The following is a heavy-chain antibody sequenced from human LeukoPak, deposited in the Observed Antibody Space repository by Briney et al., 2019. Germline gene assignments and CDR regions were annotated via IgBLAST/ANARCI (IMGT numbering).Heavy chain of an antibody. CDR1: GGSISSYH. D-gene: IGHD1-1*01. CDR3: AGRTDSPNSFDC. V-gene: IGHV4-59*08. J-gene: IGHJ4*02. Sequence: SDTLSLTCTVSGGSISSYHWNWIRQPPGKGLEWIGNILYSGGTNYNPSLKSRVTISVDTSKKQISLKLSSVTAADTAVYYCAGRTDSPNSFDCWGQGTLVTVSS. CDR2: ILYSGGT.